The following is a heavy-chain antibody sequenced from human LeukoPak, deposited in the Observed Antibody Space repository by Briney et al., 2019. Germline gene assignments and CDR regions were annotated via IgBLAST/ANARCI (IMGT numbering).Heavy chain of an antibody. Sequence: SETLSLTCTVSGVSIRRHYWSWIRQPPGKGLEWIGYIYSDGDTNYNPSLKSRVTLSLDTSKNQFSLKLSSVTAADTAVYYCVRKNGGGGPWSGTTEGVWGKGTTVTVSS. V-gene: IGHV4-59*11. CDR1: GVSIRRHY. CDR2: IYSDGDT. J-gene: IGHJ6*04. D-gene: IGHD3-10*01. CDR3: VRKNGGGGPWSGTTEGV.